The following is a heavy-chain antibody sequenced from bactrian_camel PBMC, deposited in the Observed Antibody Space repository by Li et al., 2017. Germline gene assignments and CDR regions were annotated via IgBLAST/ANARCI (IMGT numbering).Heavy chain of an antibody. CDR1: RYTYC. CDR3: AAGGNCRGSACCRSPSSLGS. CDR2: IDSDGDT. J-gene: IGHJ4*01. V-gene: IGHV3S9*01. D-gene: IGHD6*01. Sequence: HVQLVESGGGSVQAGGSLRLSCAASRYTYCMAWFRQVLGKERVGVASIDSDGDTTYADSVKGRFTISRDNAKNSVYLQMNSLKLEDTAMYYCAAGGNCRGSACCRSPSSLGSWGQGTQVTVS.